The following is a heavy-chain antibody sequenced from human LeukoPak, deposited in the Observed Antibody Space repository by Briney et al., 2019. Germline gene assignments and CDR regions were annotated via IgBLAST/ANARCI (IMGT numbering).Heavy chain of an antibody. V-gene: IGHV5-51*01. J-gene: IGHJ4*02. CDR3: ARLSGYCSGGSCYGQQ. CDR1: GYSFTSYW. CDR2: IYPGNSDT. D-gene: IGHD2-15*01. Sequence: GESLKISCKGSGYSFTSYWIGWVRRMPGKGLDWMGIIYPGNSDTSYSPPFQGQVTISADKSISTAYLQWSSLKASDTAMYYCARLSGYCSGGSCYGQQWGQGTLVTVSS.